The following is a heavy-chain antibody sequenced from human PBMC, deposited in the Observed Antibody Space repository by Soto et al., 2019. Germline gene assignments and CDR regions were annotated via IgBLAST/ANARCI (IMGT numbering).Heavy chain of an antibody. V-gene: IGHV1-8*01. J-gene: IGHJ4*02. CDR3: TRGQGNH. CDR1: GYTFTSYD. Sequence: QVQLVQSGAEVKKPGASVRASCKASGYTFTSYDIYWVRQATGQGLEWMGWMNPFSGNAVYTQKFQDRVTMTRDTSINTAYMEMSGLRSEDTAVYYCTRGQGNHWGQGSLVTVSS. CDR2: MNPFSGNA.